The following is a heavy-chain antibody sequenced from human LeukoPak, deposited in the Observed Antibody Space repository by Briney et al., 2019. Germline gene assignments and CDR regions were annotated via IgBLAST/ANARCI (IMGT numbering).Heavy chain of an antibody. CDR3: AQTTGWPGFDF. CDR2: IYNAKNT. J-gene: IGHJ4*02. Sequence: PSETLSLTCTVSGGSISSYYWSWIRQFPGGALEWIGHIYNAKNTKYNPSLTSRVTISVDTSRNQFSLSLTSLTAADTAIYYCAQTTGWPGFDFWGPGALVTVSS. CDR1: GGSISSYY. V-gene: IGHV4-59*08. D-gene: IGHD6-19*01.